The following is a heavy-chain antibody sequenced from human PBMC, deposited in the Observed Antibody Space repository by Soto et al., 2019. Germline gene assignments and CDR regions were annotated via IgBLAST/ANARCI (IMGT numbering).Heavy chain of an antibody. J-gene: IGHJ6*02. D-gene: IGHD6-6*01. Sequence: VQLLESGGGLVQPGGSLRLSCAASGFTFSSYAMSWVRQAPGKGLEWVSAISGSGGSTYYADSVKGRFTISRDNSKNTLYLQMNSMRAEDTAVYYCATAARPNYYYGMDVWGQGTTVTVSS. CDR2: ISGSGGST. CDR1: GFTFSSYA. CDR3: ATAARPNYYYGMDV. V-gene: IGHV3-23*01.